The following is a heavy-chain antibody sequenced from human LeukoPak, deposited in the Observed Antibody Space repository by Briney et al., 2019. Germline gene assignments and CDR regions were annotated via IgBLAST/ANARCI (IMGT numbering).Heavy chain of an antibody. Sequence: SETLSLTCTVSGGSISSYYWSWIRQPTGKGLEWIGYIYYSGSTNYNPSLKSRVTISVDTSKNQFSLKLSSVTAADTAVYYCARDKGDGYTDYWGQGTLVTVSS. CDR3: ARDKGDGYTDY. V-gene: IGHV4-59*01. CDR2: IYYSGST. D-gene: IGHD5-12*01. CDR1: GGSISSYY. J-gene: IGHJ4*02.